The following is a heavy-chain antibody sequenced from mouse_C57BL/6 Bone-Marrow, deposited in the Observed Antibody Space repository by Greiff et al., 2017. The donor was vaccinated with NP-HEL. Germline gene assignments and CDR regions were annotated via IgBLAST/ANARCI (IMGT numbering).Heavy chain of an antibody. CDR1: GYTFTDYN. CDR3: ARSLYDGYPAWFAY. CDR2: INPNNGGT. J-gene: IGHJ3*01. D-gene: IGHD2-3*01. V-gene: IGHV1-22*01. Sequence: VQLQQSGPELVKPGASVKMSCKASGYTFTDYNMHWVKQSHGKSLEWIGYINPNNGGTSYNQKFKGKATLTVNKSSSTAYMELRSLTSEDSAVYYCARSLYDGYPAWFAYWGQGTLVTVSA.